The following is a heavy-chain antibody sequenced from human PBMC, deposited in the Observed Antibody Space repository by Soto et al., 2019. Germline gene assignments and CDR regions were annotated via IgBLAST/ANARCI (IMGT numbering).Heavy chain of an antibody. D-gene: IGHD5-18*01. V-gene: IGHV1-69*13. CDR1: GGTFSSYA. J-gene: IGHJ5*02. CDR3: AGRLGQLWPDWPHSWFDP. Sequence: GASVKVSCKASGGTFSSYAISWVRQAPGQGLEWMGGIIPIFGTANYAQKFQGRVTITADESTSTAYMELSSLRSEDTAVYYCAGRLGQLWPDWPHSWFDPWGQGTLVTVSS. CDR2: IIPIFGTA.